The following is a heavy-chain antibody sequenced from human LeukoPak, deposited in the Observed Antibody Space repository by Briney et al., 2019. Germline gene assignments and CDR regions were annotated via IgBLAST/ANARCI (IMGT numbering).Heavy chain of an antibody. D-gene: IGHD3-3*01. V-gene: IGHV3-48*01. J-gene: IGHJ4*02. Sequence: PGGSLRLSCAASGFTFSTFSMNWVRQAPGKGLEWVAYISSSANTTYYADSVKGRFTISRDNAKNSLYLQMNRLRADDTAVYFCARDGFCDFWGQGTLVTVSS. CDR2: ISSSANTT. CDR1: GFTFSTFS. CDR3: ARDGFCDF.